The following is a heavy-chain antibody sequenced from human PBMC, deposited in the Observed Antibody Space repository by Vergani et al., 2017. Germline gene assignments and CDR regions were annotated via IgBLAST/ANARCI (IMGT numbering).Heavy chain of an antibody. CDR1: GFTFSSYE. CDR3: ARDPAYYSHPTYWXFDL. CDR2: ISSSGSTI. D-gene: IGHD2-21*01. Sequence: EVQLVESGGGLVQPGGSLRLSCAASGFTFSSYEMNWVRQAPGQGLEWVSYISSSGSTIYYADSVKGRFTISRDNAKNSLYLQMNSLRAEDTAVYYCARDPAYYSHPTYWXFDLWGRGTLVTVSS. J-gene: IGHJ2*01. V-gene: IGHV3-48*03.